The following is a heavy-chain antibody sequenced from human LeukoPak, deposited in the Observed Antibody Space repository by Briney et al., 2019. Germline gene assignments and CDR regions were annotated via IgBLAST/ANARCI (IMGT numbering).Heavy chain of an antibody. D-gene: IGHD6-13*01. CDR3: ARDRRIAAAGTRDYYYGMDV. V-gene: IGHV1-69*04. J-gene: IGHJ6*02. CDR2: IIPILGIA. CDR1: GGTFSSYA. Sequence: SVTVSCKASGGTFSSYAISWVRQAPGQGLEWMGRIIPILGIANYAQKFQGRVTITADKSTSTAYMELSSLRSEDTAVYYCARDRRIAAAGTRDYYYGMDVWGQGTTVTVSS.